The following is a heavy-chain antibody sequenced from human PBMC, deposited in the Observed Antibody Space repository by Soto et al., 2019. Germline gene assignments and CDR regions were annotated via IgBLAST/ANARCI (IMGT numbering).Heavy chain of an antibody. V-gene: IGHV4-30-4*01. CDR2: IYYSGST. Sequence: QVQLQESGPGLVKPSQTLSLTCTVSGGSISSGDYYWSWIRQPPGKCLELIGSIYYSGSTYYNPSLKSRVTISVDTSKNQFSLKLNSVTAADTAVYYCASRHSSPYFDYWGQGTLVTVSS. CDR3: ASRHSSPYFDY. D-gene: IGHD6-13*01. J-gene: IGHJ4*02. CDR1: GGSISSGDYY.